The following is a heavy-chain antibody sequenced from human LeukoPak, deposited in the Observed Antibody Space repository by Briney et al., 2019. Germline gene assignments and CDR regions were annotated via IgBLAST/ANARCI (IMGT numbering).Heavy chain of an antibody. V-gene: IGHV3-21*01. J-gene: IGHJ3*02. Sequence: KTGGSLRLSCAASGFIFSSYSMNWVRQAPGKGLEWVSSITSSSSYIYHADSVKGRFTISRDNAKNSLYLQMNSLRAEDTAVYYCARDEYCSSTSCYSAFDIWGQGTMVTVSS. CDR1: GFIFSSYS. D-gene: IGHD2-2*02. CDR2: ITSSSSYI. CDR3: ARDEYCSSTSCYSAFDI.